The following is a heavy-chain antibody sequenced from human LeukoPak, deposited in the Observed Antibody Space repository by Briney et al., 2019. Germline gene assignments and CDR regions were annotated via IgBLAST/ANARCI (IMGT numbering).Heavy chain of an antibody. D-gene: IGHD2-2*01. CDR3: ARAARYCSSTSCHLYGY. Sequence: GGSLRLSCAASGFTFSRNSMNWVRQAPGKGLEWVSYISSSSSYIYYADSVKGRFTISRDNAKNSLYLQMNSLRAEDTAVYYCARAARYCSSTSCHLYGYWGQGTLVTASS. CDR2: ISSSSSYI. J-gene: IGHJ4*02. CDR1: GFTFSRNS. V-gene: IGHV3-21*05.